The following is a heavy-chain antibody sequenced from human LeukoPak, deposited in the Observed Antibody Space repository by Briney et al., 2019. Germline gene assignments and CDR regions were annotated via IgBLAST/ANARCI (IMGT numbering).Heavy chain of an antibody. CDR3: AREFHPQAAGWYRGPRTVIDY. Sequence: PSETLSLTCTVSGGSISSSSYYWGWIRQPPGKGLEWIGSIYYSGSTYYNPSLKSRVTISVDTSKNQFSLKLSSVTAADTAVYYCAREFHPQAAGWYRGPRTVIDYWGQGTLVTVSS. J-gene: IGHJ4*02. V-gene: IGHV4-39*07. CDR1: GGSISSSSYY. D-gene: IGHD2-15*01. CDR2: IYYSGST.